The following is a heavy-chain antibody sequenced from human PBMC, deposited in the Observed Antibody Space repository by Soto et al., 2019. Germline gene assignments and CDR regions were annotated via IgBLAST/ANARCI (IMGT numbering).Heavy chain of an antibody. Sequence: GGSLRLSCAASGFTFSSYAMHWVRQAPGKGLEWVAVISYDGSNKYYADSVKGRFTISRDNSKNTLYLQMNSLRAEDTAVYYCARGGDLYNWNDGPDYWGQGTLVTVSS. J-gene: IGHJ4*02. CDR2: ISYDGSNK. D-gene: IGHD1-20*01. CDR1: GFTFSSYA. CDR3: ARGGDLYNWNDGPDY. V-gene: IGHV3-30*04.